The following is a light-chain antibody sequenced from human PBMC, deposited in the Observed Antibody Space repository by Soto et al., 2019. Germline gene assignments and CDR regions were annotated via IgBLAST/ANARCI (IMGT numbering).Light chain of an antibody. Sequence: DIQMTQSPSSLSASVGDRVTITCRASQSISSYLNWYQQKPGKAPKLLIYAASRLQSGVPSRFSGSGSGTEVTLTISSLQPEDFATYYCQQSDSTPWTFGQGTKVEIK. CDR1: QSISSY. J-gene: IGKJ1*01. V-gene: IGKV1-39*01. CDR3: QQSDSTPWT. CDR2: AAS.